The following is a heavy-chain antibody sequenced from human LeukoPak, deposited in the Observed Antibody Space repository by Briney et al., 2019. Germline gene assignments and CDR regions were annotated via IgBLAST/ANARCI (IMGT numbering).Heavy chain of an antibody. CDR3: ARVLYSNYLEY. CDR2: ISSSGSTI. Sequence: GGSLRLSCAASGFTFRSYWMTWVRQAPGKGLEWVSYISSSGSTIYYADSVKGRFTISRDNAKNSLYLQMNSLRAEDTAVYYCARVLYSNYLEYWGQGTLVTVSS. J-gene: IGHJ4*02. D-gene: IGHD4-11*01. V-gene: IGHV3-48*04. CDR1: GFTFRSYW.